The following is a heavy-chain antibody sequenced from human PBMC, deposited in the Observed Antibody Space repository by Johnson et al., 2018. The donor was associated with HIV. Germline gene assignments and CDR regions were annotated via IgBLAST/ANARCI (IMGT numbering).Heavy chain of an antibody. J-gene: IGHJ3*02. V-gene: IGHV3-23*04. CDR1: GFTFSSYA. Sequence: EQLVESGGGLIQPGGSLRLSCEASGFTFSSYAMNWVRQAPGKGLEWVSAISGRGGSTYYADSVKGRFTISRDNSKNSLYLQMNSLRAEDTAVYYCARAHYGSGSLDIWGQGTMVTVSS. CDR2: ISGRGGST. CDR3: ARAHYGSGSLDI. D-gene: IGHD3-10*01.